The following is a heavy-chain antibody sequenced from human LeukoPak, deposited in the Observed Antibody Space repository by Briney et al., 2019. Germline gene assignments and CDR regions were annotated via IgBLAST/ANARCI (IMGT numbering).Heavy chain of an antibody. CDR3: ARFIAAPYYFDY. D-gene: IGHD6-13*01. CDR1: GFTFDDYG. CDR2: INWNGGST. J-gene: IGHJ4*02. Sequence: PGGSLRLSCAASGFTFDDYGMSWVRQAPGKGLEWVSGINWNGGSTGYADSVKGRFTISRDNAKNSLYLQMNSLRAEDTAVYYCARFIAAPYYFDYWGRGTLVTVSS. V-gene: IGHV3-20*04.